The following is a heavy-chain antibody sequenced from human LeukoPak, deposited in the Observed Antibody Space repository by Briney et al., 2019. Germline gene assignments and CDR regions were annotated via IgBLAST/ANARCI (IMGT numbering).Heavy chain of an antibody. CDR1: GYTFTSYD. CDR2: MNPNSGNT. V-gene: IGHV1-8*01. J-gene: IGHJ6*02. D-gene: IGHD2-2*02. CDR3: ARRGGCSSTSCYTGYYYYGMDV. Sequence: ASVKVSCKASGYTFTSYDINWVRQATGQGLECMGWMNPNSGNTGYAQKFQGRVTMTRNTSISTAYMELSSLRSEDTAVYYCARRGGCSSTSCYTGYYYYGMDVWGQGTTVTVSS.